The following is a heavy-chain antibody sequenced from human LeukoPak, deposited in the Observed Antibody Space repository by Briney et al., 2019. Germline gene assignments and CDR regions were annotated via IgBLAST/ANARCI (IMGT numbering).Heavy chain of an antibody. V-gene: IGHV3-53*01. D-gene: IGHD6-13*01. CDR1: GFTVSSNY. CDR2: IYSGGST. CDR3: ARHSSSWHFAFDI. J-gene: IGHJ3*02. Sequence: GGSLRLSCAASGFTVSSNYMSWVRQAPGKGLEWVSVIYSGGSTYYADSVKGRFTISRDNSKNTLYLQMNSLRAEDTAVYYCARHSSSWHFAFDIWGQGTMVTVSS.